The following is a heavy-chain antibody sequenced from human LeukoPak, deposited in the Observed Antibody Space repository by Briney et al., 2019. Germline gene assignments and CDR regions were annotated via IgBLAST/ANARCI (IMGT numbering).Heavy chain of an antibody. Sequence: GGSLRLSCAASGFTFSSYAMSWVRQAPGKGLEWVSSISGSGGSTYYADSVKGQFTISRDNSKNTLCLQMNSLRAEDTAVYYCANQYYYDSSGYHFSYYIDYWGQGTLVTVSS. D-gene: IGHD3-22*01. CDR3: ANQYYYDSSGYHFSYYIDY. J-gene: IGHJ4*02. CDR2: ISGSGGST. V-gene: IGHV3-23*01. CDR1: GFTFSSYA.